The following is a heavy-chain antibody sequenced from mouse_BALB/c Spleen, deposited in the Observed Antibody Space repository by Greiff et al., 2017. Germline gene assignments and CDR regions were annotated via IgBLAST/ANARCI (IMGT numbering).Heavy chain of an antibody. J-gene: IGHJ4*01. CDR3: ARDPIYDGYYEGAMDY. CDR1: GFSLTSYG. V-gene: IGHV2-9*02. D-gene: IGHD2-3*01. Sequence: VKLVESGPGLVAPSQSLSITCTVSGFSLTSYGVHWVRQPPGKGLEWLGVIWAGGSTNYNSALMSRLSISKDNSKSQVFLKMNSLQTDDTAMYYCARDPIYDGYYEGAMDYWGQGTSVTVSS. CDR2: IWAGGST.